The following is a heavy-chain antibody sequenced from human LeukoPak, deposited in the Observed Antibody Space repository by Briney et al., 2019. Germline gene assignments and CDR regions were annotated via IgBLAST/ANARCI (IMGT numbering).Heavy chain of an antibody. D-gene: IGHD4-4*01. CDR3: ARVRDYRSYYYYGMDV. V-gene: IGHV3-23*01. J-gene: IGHJ6*02. CDR1: GFTFSSYA. Sequence: GGSLRLSCAASGFTFSSYAMSWVRQAPGKGLEWVSAISGSGGSTYYADSVKGRFTISRDNSKNTLYLQMNSLRAEDTAVYYCARVRDYRSYYYYGMDVWGQGTTVTVSS. CDR2: ISGSGGST.